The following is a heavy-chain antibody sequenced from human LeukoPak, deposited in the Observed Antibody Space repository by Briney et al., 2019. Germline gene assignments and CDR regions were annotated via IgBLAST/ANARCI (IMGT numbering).Heavy chain of an antibody. J-gene: IGHJ5*02. CDR1: GFTFSSYS. CDR2: ISSSSTI. CDR3: ARDGDSSSSWRNWFDP. Sequence: GGSLRLSCAASGFTFSSYSMNWVRQAPGKGLEWVSYISSSSTIYYADSVKGRFTISRDNAKNSLYLQMNSLRVEDTAVYYCARDGDSSSSWRNWFDPWGQGTLVTVSS. V-gene: IGHV3-48*01. D-gene: IGHD6-6*01.